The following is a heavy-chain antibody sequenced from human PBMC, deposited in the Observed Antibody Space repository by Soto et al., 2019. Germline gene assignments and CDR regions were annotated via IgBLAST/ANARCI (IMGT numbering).Heavy chain of an antibody. V-gene: IGHV1-69*13. Sequence: ASVKVSCKASGGTFSSYAISWVRQAPGQGLEWMGGIIPIFGTANYAQKFQGRVTITADESTSTAYMELSSLRSEDTAVYYCAREGESSSSESDYWGQGTLVTVSS. CDR1: GGTFSSYA. CDR3: AREGESSSSESDY. CDR2: IIPIFGTA. D-gene: IGHD6-6*01. J-gene: IGHJ4*02.